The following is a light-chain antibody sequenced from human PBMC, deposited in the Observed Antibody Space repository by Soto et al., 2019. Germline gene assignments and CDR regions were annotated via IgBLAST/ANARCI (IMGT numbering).Light chain of an antibody. CDR3: QQTDSTPQT. V-gene: IGKV1-39*01. J-gene: IGKJ1*01. CDR2: AAS. CDR1: QSIRNY. Sequence: DIQMTQSPSSLSASVGDRVTISCRASQSIRNYVSRYQQKPGTAPKLLIRAASTLQSGVPSRFSGSGSATDFTLTISSLQIEDFATYFCQQTDSTPQTFGQGTNVEI.